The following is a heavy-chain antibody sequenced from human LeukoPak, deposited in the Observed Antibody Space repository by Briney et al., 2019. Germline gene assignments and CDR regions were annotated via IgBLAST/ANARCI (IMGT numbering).Heavy chain of an antibody. CDR1: GGSISSSF. Sequence: SETLSLTCSVSGGSISSSFWSWIRQPAGKGLEWIRRIYADGSTNYNPSLKSRITLSLDTPGNQVSLRLTSVTAADTAVYFCARAPAGCGGTCAFDYWGQGTQVTVSS. CDR3: ARAPAGCGGTCAFDY. CDR2: IYADGST. D-gene: IGHD2-15*01. J-gene: IGHJ4*02. V-gene: IGHV4-4*07.